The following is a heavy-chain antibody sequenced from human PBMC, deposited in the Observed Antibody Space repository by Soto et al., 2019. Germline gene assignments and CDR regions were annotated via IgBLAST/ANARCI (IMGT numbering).Heavy chain of an antibody. V-gene: IGHV3-23*01. CDR3: ATGACSGYDCYLDY. CDR2: IRSSDADT. CDR1: GFTFSSYA. J-gene: IGHJ4*02. Sequence: GGSLRLSCSASGFTFSSYAMSWVRQAPGKGLEWISYIRSSDADTYYADSVEGRFTISRDNGKKSLYLQMNSLRAEDTAVYYCATGACSGYDCYLDYWGQGTLVTVSS. D-gene: IGHD5-12*01.